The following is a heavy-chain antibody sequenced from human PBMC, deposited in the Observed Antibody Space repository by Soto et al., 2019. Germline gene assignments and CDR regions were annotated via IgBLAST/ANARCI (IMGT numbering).Heavy chain of an antibody. CDR3: ARDPSGYSGHDRPVTEDY. Sequence: EVQLVESGGGLVKPGGSLRLSCAASGFTFSSYSMNWVRQAPGKGLEWVSSISSSSSYIYYSDSVKGRFTISRDNAKNSLYLQMNSLRAEDTAVYYCARDPSGYSGHDRPVTEDYWGQGTLVTVSS. CDR2: ISSSSSYI. V-gene: IGHV3-21*01. CDR1: GFTFSSYS. D-gene: IGHD5-12*01. J-gene: IGHJ4*02.